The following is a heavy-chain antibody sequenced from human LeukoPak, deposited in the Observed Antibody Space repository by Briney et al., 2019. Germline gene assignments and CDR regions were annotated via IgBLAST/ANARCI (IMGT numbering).Heavy chain of an antibody. V-gene: IGHV1-46*01. J-gene: IGHJ4*02. CDR2: INPRGGST. CDR1: GYTFTSYY. CDR3: ARGSPPRRNYDSRGYYSYYFDY. D-gene: IGHD3-22*01. Sequence: ASVKVSCKASGYTFTSYYMHWVRQAPGQGLGWMGMINPRGGSTSYAQKFQGRVTMTRDMSTSTVYMELRRLKSDDTAVYYCARGSPPRRNYDSRGYYSYYFDYWGQGTLVTVSS.